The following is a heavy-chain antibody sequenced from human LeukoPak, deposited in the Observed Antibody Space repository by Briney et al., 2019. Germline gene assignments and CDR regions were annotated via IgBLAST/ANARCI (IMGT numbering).Heavy chain of an antibody. J-gene: IGHJ4*02. D-gene: IGHD3-3*01. Sequence: PGGSLRLSCAASGFSFSSYAMHWVRQAPGKGLEYVSAISSNGGSTYYANSVKGRFTISRDNSKNTLYIHMGSLRDADMAVYYCARPHYPYYDFWSGYYPDYWGQGTLVTVSS. CDR2: ISSNGGST. V-gene: IGHV3-64*01. CDR3: ARPHYPYYDFWSGYYPDY. CDR1: GFSFSSYA.